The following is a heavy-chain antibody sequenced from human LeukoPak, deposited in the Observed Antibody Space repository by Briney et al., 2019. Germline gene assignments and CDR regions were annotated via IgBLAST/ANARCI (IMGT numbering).Heavy chain of an antibody. J-gene: IGHJ4*02. V-gene: IGHV3-7*01. D-gene: IGHD1-26*01. CDR3: ALSSGNYAIPFDY. Sequence: GGSLTLSCAASGFTFSRYWMSWVRQAPGKGLEWVANTKQDGSEKYYLESVKGRFTISRDNAKNSLYLHMNSLRGEDTAVYYCALSSGNYAIPFDYWGQGTLVTVPS. CDR1: GFTFSRYW. CDR2: TKQDGSEK.